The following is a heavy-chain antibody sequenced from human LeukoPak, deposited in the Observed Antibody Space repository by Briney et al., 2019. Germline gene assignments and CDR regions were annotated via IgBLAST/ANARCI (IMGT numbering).Heavy chain of an antibody. J-gene: IGHJ4*02. Sequence: ASVKVSCKASGYTFTSYGISWVRLAPGQGLEWMGWISAYNGDTNYAQTLQNRVTMTTDTSTSTAYMELRSLRSDDTAVYYCARGRKDYGDYYFDYWGQGILVTVSS. CDR2: ISAYNGDT. CDR1: GYTFTSYG. CDR3: ARGRKDYGDYYFDY. D-gene: IGHD4-17*01. V-gene: IGHV1-18*01.